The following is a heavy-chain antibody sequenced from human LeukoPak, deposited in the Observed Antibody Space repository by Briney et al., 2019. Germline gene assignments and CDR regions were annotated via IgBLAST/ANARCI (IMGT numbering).Heavy chain of an antibody. J-gene: IGHJ4*02. D-gene: IGHD1/OR15-1a*01. Sequence: SETLSLTCTVSGTSTRSFYWSWIRQPPGKGLEWIGYIYYTGTDNYNPSLKSRVAMSVDTSQSQFSLKLNSVTPADTAVYFCAKSPSLGQQYFDSWGQGILVTVSS. CDR2: IYYTGTD. CDR3: AKSPSLGQQYFDS. CDR1: GTSTRSFY. V-gene: IGHV4-59*01.